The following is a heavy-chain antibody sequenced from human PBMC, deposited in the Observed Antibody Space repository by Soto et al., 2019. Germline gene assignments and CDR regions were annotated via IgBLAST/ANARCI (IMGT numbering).Heavy chain of an antibody. D-gene: IGHD3-3*01. J-gene: IGHJ4*02. Sequence: LSLTCTVSGGSFKSGSYSWSWIRQPPGKGLEWIGYVHHTGRTSYNPSLKSRVSISMDTSKNQFSLNLDSVTAADTAVYFCARDFAYFDSWGQGTLVTVSS. CDR2: VHHTGRT. CDR3: ARDFAYFDS. V-gene: IGHV4-61*01. CDR1: GGSFKSGSYS.